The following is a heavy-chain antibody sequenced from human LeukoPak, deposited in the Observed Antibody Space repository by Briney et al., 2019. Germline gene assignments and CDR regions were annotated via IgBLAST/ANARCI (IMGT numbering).Heavy chain of an antibody. J-gene: IGHJ6*03. V-gene: IGHV3-23*01. CDR2: ISTSGGTT. CDR1: GFTFGSYA. CDR3: AKTFKYYYYMDV. Sequence: PGGSLRLSCAASGFTFGSYAMSWVRQAPGKGLEWVSGISTSGGTTSYAESVKGRFTVSRDNPRNTLYMEMNSLRDEDTAVYYCAKTFKYYYYMDVWGKGTTVTVSS.